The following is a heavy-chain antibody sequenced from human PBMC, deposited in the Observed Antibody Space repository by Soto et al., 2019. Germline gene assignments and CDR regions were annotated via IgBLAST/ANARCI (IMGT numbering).Heavy chain of an antibody. J-gene: IGHJ4*02. D-gene: IGHD1-26*01. CDR2: MYYSGIT. Sequence: SETLSLTCTVSGAPVSSETHFWTWIRQPPGKGLEWIGYMYYSGITNSNPALKSRVTLSVDRSRNQFSLSLNSVTAADTPVYYCAREDMSGTYYFDYWGPGTQVTVSS. CDR1: GAPVSSETHF. V-gene: IGHV4-61*01. CDR3: AREDMSGTYYFDY.